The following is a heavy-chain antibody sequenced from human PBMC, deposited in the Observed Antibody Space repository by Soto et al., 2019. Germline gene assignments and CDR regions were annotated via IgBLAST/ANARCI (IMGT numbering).Heavy chain of an antibody. CDR1: GGTFSSYT. J-gene: IGHJ5*02. V-gene: IGHV1-69*02. D-gene: IGHD2-15*01. Sequence: GASVKVSCKASGGTFSSYTVSWVRQAPGQGLEWMGRIIPILGIANYAQKFQGRVTITADKSTSTAYMELSSLRSEDTAVYYCATSIVVVVAAAHPGAWFYPWGQGTLVTVSS. CDR3: ATSIVVVVAAAHPGAWFYP. CDR2: IIPILGIA.